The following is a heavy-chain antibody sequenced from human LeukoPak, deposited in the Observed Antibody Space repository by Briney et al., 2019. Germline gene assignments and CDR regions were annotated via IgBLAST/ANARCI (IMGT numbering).Heavy chain of an antibody. V-gene: IGHV3-7*01. J-gene: IGHJ3*02. CDR3: ARTPKHLRYFDWRGAFDI. D-gene: IGHD3-9*01. Sequence: GGSLRLSCAASGFTFSIYWMTWVRQAPGKGLEWVANIKQDGTEKYYMDSVRGRFTISRDNAKNSLYLQMNSLRAEDTAVYYCARTPKHLRYFDWRGAFDIWGQGTMVTVSS. CDR2: IKQDGTEK. CDR1: GFTFSIYW.